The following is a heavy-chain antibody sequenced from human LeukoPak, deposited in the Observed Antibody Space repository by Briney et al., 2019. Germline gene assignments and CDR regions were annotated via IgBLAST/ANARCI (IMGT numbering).Heavy chain of an antibody. CDR2: IRSKAYGGTT. Sequence: PGRSLRLSCTTSGFTFGNYAMSWFRQAPGKGLEWVGFIRSKAYGGTTEYAASVKGRFIISRDDYKSIACLQMNSLKTEDTAVYYCTTYDPSDYYGMDVWGQGTTVTVSS. J-gene: IGHJ6*02. D-gene: IGHD5-12*01. CDR1: GFTFGNYA. CDR3: TTYDPSDYYGMDV. V-gene: IGHV3-49*03.